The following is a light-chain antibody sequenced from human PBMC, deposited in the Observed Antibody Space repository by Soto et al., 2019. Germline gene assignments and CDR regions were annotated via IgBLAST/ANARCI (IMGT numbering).Light chain of an antibody. V-gene: IGKV3-15*01. CDR1: QSVSSK. CDR3: QQYNIWPWT. CDR2: DAS. J-gene: IGKJ1*01. Sequence: EIVMTQSPATLSVSPGERATLSCRASQSVSSKLAWYHHKPGQAPRLLIYDASTRATGIPARFSGSGSGTEFTLTISSLQSEDFAVXHCQQYNIWPWTFGQGTKVEIK.